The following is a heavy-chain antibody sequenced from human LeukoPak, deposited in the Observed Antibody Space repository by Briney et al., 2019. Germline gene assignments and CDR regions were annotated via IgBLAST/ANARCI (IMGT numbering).Heavy chain of an antibody. D-gene: IGHD2-21*02. CDR1: GGTFSSYA. V-gene: IGHV1-69*04. CDR2: IIPILGIA. J-gene: IGHJ3*02. Sequence: SVTVSCKASGGTFSSYAISWVRQAPGQGLEWMGRIIPILGIANYAQKFQGRVTITADKSTSTAYMELSSLRSEDTAVYYCARAHRQFCGGDCSDAFDIWGQGTMVTVSS. CDR3: ARAHRQFCGGDCSDAFDI.